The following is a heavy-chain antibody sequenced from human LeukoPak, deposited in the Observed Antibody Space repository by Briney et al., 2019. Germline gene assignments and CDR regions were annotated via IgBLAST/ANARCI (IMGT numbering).Heavy chain of an antibody. Sequence: SGGSLRLSCAASGFTFSNYEMNWVRQAPGKGLEWVSYISTSGSTIYYADSVKGRFTISRDNAKNSLYLQMDSLRAEDTAVYYCARGSLTYYDFWSGLRDYWGQGTLVTVSS. CDR3: ARGSLTYYDFWSGLRDY. J-gene: IGHJ4*02. D-gene: IGHD3-3*01. CDR2: ISTSGSTI. CDR1: GFTFSNYE. V-gene: IGHV3-48*03.